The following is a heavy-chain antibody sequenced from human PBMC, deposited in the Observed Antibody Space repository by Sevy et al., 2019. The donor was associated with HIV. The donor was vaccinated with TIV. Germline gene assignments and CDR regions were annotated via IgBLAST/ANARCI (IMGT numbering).Heavy chain of an antibody. CDR1: GLTFSNAW. J-gene: IGHJ6*02. CDR2: IKSKIDGGTT. V-gene: IGHV3-15*01. Sequence: GGSLRLSCAASGLTFSNAWMSWVRQAPGKGLEWVGRIKSKIDGGTTDYATPVKGRFTISRDDSDNTLYLQMNSLKTEDTAVYYSTTDSDYGDYACGMDVWGQGTTVTVSS. CDR3: TTDSDYGDYACGMDV. D-gene: IGHD4-17*01.